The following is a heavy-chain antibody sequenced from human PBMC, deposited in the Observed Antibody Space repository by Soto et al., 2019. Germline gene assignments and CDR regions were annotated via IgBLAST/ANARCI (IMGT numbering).Heavy chain of an antibody. Sequence: ASVKVSCKAAGYTFTSYAMHWVRQAPEERLEGMGWINAGNGNTKYSQKFQGRVTITRDTSASTAYMELSSLRSEDTAVYYCARVSNPDYDFWSGTPVYFDYWGQGTLVIVFS. CDR3: ARVSNPDYDFWSGTPVYFDY. CDR2: INAGNGNT. J-gene: IGHJ4*02. D-gene: IGHD3-3*01. CDR1: GYTFTSYA. V-gene: IGHV1-3*01.